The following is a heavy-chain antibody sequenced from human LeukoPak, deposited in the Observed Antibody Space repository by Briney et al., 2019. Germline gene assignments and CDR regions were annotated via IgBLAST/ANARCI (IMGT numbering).Heavy chain of an antibody. Sequence: GGSLRLSCAASGFTVDDYGMSWVRPAPREGLERVFGIIWNGVSTGYPDSVKARFTISRANAKNYLYLQMNSLRARDPTSYYCARVFARYSLVYWGQGALVTDSS. CDR3: ARVFARYSLVY. D-gene: IGHD5-18*01. CDR2: IIWNGVST. CDR1: GFTVDDYG. V-gene: IGHV3-20*04. J-gene: IGHJ4*02.